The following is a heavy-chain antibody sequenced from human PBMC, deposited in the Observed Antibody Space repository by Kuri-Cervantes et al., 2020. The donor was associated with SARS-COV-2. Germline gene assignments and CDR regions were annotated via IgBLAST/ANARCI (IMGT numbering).Heavy chain of an antibody. Sequence: ASVKASCKASGYTFTSYGISWVRQAPGQGLEWMGWISAYNGNTNYAQKLQGRVTMTTDTSTSTAYMELRSLRSDDTAVYYCARIGDIVVVPAVIKERGKFDYWGQGTLVTVSS. J-gene: IGHJ4*02. V-gene: IGHV1-18*01. CDR2: ISAYNGNT. CDR1: GYTFTSYG. CDR3: ARIGDIVVVPAVIKERGKFDY. D-gene: IGHD2-2*02.